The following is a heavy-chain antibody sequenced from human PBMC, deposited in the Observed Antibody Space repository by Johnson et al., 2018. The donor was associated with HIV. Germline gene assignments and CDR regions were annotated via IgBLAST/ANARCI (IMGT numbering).Heavy chain of an antibody. CDR3: ARPDTATTMGAFDI. CDR2: ISYDGSNK. J-gene: IGHJ3*02. V-gene: IGHV3-30-3*01. Sequence: QVQLVESGGGVVQPGRSLRLSCAASGFTFSSYAMHWVRQAPGKGLEWVAVISYDGSNKYYADSVKGRFTISRDNSKNTLYLQMNSLRAEDTAVSYCARPDTATTMGAFDIWGQGTTVTVSS. D-gene: IGHD1-7*01. CDR1: GFTFSSYA.